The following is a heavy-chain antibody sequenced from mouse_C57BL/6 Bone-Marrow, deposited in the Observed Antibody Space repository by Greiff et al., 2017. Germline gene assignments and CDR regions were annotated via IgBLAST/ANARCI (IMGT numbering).Heavy chain of an antibody. CDR2: ISDGGSYT. V-gene: IGHV5-4*01. D-gene: IGHD1-1*01. Sequence: EVHLVESGGGLVKPGGSLKLSCAASGFTFSSYARSWVRQTPEKRLEWVATISDGGSYTYYPDNVKGRFTISRDNAKNNLYLQMSHLKSEDTAMYYCARDFTTVVDWYFDVWGTGTTVTVSS. CDR1: GFTFSSYA. J-gene: IGHJ1*03. CDR3: ARDFTTVVDWYFDV.